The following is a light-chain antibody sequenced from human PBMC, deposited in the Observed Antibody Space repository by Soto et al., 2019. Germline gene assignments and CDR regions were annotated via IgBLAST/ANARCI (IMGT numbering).Light chain of an antibody. CDR1: SSDVGGYNY. Sequence: QSALTQPPSASGSPGQSVTISCTGTSSDVGGYNYVSWYQQHPGKAPKLMIYEVSKRPSGVPDRFSGSESGNTASLTVSGLQAEDEADYYCSSYAGSAVFGGGTKVTVL. J-gene: IGLJ2*01. V-gene: IGLV2-8*01. CDR3: SSYAGSAV. CDR2: EVS.